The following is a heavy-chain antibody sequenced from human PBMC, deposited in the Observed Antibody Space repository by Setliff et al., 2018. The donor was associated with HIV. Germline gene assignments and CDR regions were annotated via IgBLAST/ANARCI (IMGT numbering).Heavy chain of an antibody. CDR3: ARYYYHSRSYIDAYDI. CDR1: GYTFIDKY. Sequence: ASVKVSCKASGYTFIDKYMHWVRQAPGKGLHWMGRIDPENDETKYSQKFQVRFTMTADRSTDTAYMELSGLTSADTAIYYCARYYYHSRSYIDAYDIWGQGTEVTVSS. V-gene: IGHV1-69-2*01. CDR2: IDPENDET. D-gene: IGHD3-3*01. J-gene: IGHJ3*02.